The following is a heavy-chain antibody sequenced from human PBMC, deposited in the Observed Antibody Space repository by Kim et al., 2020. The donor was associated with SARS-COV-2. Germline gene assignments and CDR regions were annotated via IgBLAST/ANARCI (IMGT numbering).Heavy chain of an antibody. V-gene: IGHV5-10-1*01. CDR3: ARPNSNDYYYYGMDV. CDR1: GYSFTSYC. J-gene: IGHJ6*02. Sequence: GESLKISCKGSGYSFTSYCISWVRQMPGKGLEWMGRIDPSDSYTNYSPSFQGHVTISADKSISTAYLQWSSLKASDTAMYYCARPNSNDYYYYGMDVWGQGTTVTVSS. D-gene: IGHD6-13*01. CDR2: IDPSDSYT.